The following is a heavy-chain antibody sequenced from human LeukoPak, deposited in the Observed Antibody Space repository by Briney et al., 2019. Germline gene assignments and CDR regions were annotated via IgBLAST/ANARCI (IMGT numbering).Heavy chain of an antibody. Sequence: GGSLRLSCAASGFIVSSNFMSWVRQAPGKGLEWVSLIHSGGGTFYADSMKGRFTISRDNSKNMLYLQMNSLRVEDTGVYYYARDRYSSGWFGYWGQGALVTVSS. CDR2: IHSGGGT. J-gene: IGHJ4*02. V-gene: IGHV3-66*01. CDR3: ARDRYSSGWFGY. D-gene: IGHD6-19*01. CDR1: GFIVSSNF.